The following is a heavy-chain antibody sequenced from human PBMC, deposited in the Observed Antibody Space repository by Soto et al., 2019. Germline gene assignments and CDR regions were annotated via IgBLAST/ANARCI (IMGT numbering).Heavy chain of an antibody. Sequence: PGGSLRLSCAASGFTFSSYGMHWVRQAPGKGLEWVVVISYDGSNKYYADSVKGRFTISRDNSKNTLYLQMNGFRAEDTAVYYCAKSSYGDYHMNWGQGTLVTVSS. D-gene: IGHD4-17*01. J-gene: IGHJ4*02. CDR1: GFTFSSYG. V-gene: IGHV3-30*18. CDR2: ISYDGSNK. CDR3: AKSSYGDYHMN.